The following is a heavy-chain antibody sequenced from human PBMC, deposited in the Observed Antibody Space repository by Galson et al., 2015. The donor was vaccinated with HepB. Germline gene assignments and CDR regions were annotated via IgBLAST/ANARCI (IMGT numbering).Heavy chain of an antibody. J-gene: IGHJ4*02. CDR2: ISYDGSNK. V-gene: IGHV3-30*04. CDR1: GFTFSSYA. CDR3: ARDRSEYYYGSGEY. Sequence: SLRLSCAASGFTFSSYAMHWVRQAPGKGLEWVAVISYDGSNKYYADSVKGRFTISRDNSKNTLYLQMNSLRAEDTAVYYCARDRSEYYYGSGEYWGQGTLVTVSS. D-gene: IGHD3-10*01.